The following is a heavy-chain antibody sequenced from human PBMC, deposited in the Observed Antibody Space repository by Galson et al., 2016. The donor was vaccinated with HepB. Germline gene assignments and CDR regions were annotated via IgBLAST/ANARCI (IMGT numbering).Heavy chain of an antibody. D-gene: IGHD1-7*01. V-gene: IGHV3-53*01. CDR2: IYSGGNT. Sequence: SLRLSCAGSGFTFSTFSMNWVCQAPGKGLEWVSLIYSGGNTYYADSVKGRFTISRDNSKNTLYLQMNSLRTEDTAVYYCARGEITGTTGDYWGQGTLVTVSS. CDR1: GFTFSTFS. J-gene: IGHJ4*02. CDR3: ARGEITGTTGDY.